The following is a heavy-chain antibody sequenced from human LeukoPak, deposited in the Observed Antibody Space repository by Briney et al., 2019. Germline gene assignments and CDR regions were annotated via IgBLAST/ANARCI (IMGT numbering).Heavy chain of an antibody. CDR2: ISAYNGNT. CDR3: ARGEYYGSGTSRAFDI. V-gene: IGHV1-18*01. J-gene: IGHJ3*02. CDR1: GYTFTSYG. Sequence: ASVKVSCKASGYTFTSYGISWVRQAPGQGLEWMGWISAYNGNTNYAQKLQGRVTMTTDTSMSTAYMELRSLRSDDTAVYYCARGEYYGSGTSRAFDIWGQGTMVTVSS. D-gene: IGHD3-10*01.